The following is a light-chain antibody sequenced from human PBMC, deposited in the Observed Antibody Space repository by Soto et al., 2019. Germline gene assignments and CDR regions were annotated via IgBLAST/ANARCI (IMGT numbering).Light chain of an antibody. Sequence: EIVLTQSPGTLSLSPGERATLSCRASQSVSSSYLAWYQQKPDQAPRLLIYGASSRATGIQDRFSGSGSGTDFTVTISRLKPEHFAVYYCQQYGSSPPTYTFGQGTKLEIK. CDR3: QQYGSSPPTYT. V-gene: IGKV3-20*01. CDR2: GAS. J-gene: IGKJ2*01. CDR1: QSVSSSY.